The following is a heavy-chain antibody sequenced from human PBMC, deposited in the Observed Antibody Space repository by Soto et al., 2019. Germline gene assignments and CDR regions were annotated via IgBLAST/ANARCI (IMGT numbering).Heavy chain of an antibody. CDR2: MIGDGNSW. D-gene: IGHD1-26*01. J-gene: IGHJ4*02. V-gene: IGHV3-23*01. CDR1: GFSFRIYA. CDR3: AKDLRPDGRYDLDS. Sequence: EVQLLESGGGLAQPGGSLRLSCAASGFSFRIYAMNWVRQAPGKGLEWVSVMIGDGNSWDYADSVRGRFTISRDNSKNTLYLQMNNLRTEDTAVYYCAKDLRPDGRYDLDSWGQGTLVTVSS.